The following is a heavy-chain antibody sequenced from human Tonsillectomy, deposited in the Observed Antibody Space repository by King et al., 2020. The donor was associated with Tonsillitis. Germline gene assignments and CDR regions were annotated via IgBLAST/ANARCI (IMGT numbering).Heavy chain of an antibody. J-gene: IGHJ4*02. CDR3: ARYVSGSFDY. D-gene: IGHD1-26*01. V-gene: IGHV4-39*01. Sequence: QLQESGPGVVKPSETLSLTCTVSGGSISSSDHYWAWIRQPPGKGLEWIGYLSYSGTSFYNPSHKSRITISGDSSENRFSLKLSSVTAADTAVYFCARYVSGSFDYWGQGALVTVSS. CDR1: GGSISSSDHY. CDR2: LSYSGTS.